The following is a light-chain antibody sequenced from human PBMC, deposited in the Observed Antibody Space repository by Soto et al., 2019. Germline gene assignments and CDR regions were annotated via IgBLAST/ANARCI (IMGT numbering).Light chain of an antibody. Sequence: DIQMTQSPSTLSASVGDTVTITCRASQSISSWLAWYQQKPGKVPKLLMYKTSSLESGVPSRFGGSGSGTEFTLTISSLQADDFATYYCQQYHAYPLTFGGGTKVEI. CDR3: QQYHAYPLT. J-gene: IGKJ4*01. CDR1: QSISSW. V-gene: IGKV1-5*03. CDR2: KTS.